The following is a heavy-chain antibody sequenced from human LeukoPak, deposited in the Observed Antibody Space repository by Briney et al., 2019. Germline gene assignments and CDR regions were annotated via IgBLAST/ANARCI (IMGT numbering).Heavy chain of an antibody. V-gene: IGHV4-39*07. CDR1: GGSISSSSYY. D-gene: IGHD3-22*01. Sequence: SETLSLTCTVSGGSISSSSYYWGWIRQPPGKGLEWIGSIYYSGSTYYNPSLKSRVTISVDTSKNQFSLKLSSVTAADTAVYYCARVKHYDSSGYHYYFDYWGQGTLVTVSS. J-gene: IGHJ4*02. CDR2: IYYSGST. CDR3: ARVKHYDSSGYHYYFDY.